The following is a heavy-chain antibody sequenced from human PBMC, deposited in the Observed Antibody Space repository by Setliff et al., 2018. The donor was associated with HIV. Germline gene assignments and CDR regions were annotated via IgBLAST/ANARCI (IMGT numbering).Heavy chain of an antibody. V-gene: IGHV1-69*05. J-gene: IGHJ6*04. Sequence: SVKVSCKASGGAFSSYALRWVRQAPGQGLEWMGGIIPIFGTANYAQKFQGRVTITTDTYADTAYMELSSLRFEDTAVYYCARDGGPGSGWGDYSYYYSMDVWGKGTTVTVSS. CDR2: IIPIFGTA. CDR1: GGAFSSYA. CDR3: ARDGGPGSGWGDYSYYYSMDV. D-gene: IGHD6-19*01.